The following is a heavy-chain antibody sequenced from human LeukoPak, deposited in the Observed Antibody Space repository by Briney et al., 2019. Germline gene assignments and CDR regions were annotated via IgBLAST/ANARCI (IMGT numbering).Heavy chain of an antibody. Sequence: SETLSLTCTVSGGSISSYYWSWIRQPPGKGLEWIGYIYYSGSTNYNPSLKSRVTISVDTSKNQFSLKLSSVTAADTAVYYCARDRKQLAYYYYGMDVWGQGTTVTVSS. J-gene: IGHJ6*02. CDR2: IYYSGST. CDR3: ARDRKQLAYYYYGMDV. D-gene: IGHD6-13*01. CDR1: GGSISSYY. V-gene: IGHV4-59*01.